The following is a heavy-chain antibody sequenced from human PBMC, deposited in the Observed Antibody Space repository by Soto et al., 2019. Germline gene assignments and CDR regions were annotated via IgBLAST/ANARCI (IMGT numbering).Heavy chain of an antibody. CDR2: IYWDDDK. V-gene: IGHV2-5*02. CDR1: GFSLSTSGVG. Sequence: QITLKESGPTLVKPTQTLTLTCTFSGFSLSTSGVGVGWIRQPPGKALEWLALIYWDDDKRYSPYLKSRLTITTETSKYQVVLTRTNMDPVDKATDCCAPRFADGSSGAFDYWGQGTLVTVSS. D-gene: IGHD6-6*01. J-gene: IGHJ4*02. CDR3: APRFADGSSGAFDY.